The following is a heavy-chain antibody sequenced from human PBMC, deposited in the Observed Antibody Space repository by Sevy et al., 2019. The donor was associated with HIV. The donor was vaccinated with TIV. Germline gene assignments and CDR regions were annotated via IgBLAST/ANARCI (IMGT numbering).Heavy chain of an antibody. CDR1: GFTFSGYA. D-gene: IGHD6-19*01. CDR3: ARGRGGVVAGTGYFDY. Sequence: GGSLRLSCAASGFTFSGYAMHRVRQAPGKGLEWVAVISFDGSNKYYADSVKGRFTISRDNSKNTLYLQMNSLRVEDTAVYYCARGRGGVVAGTGYFDYWGQGTLVTVSS. J-gene: IGHJ4*02. V-gene: IGHV3-30-3*01. CDR2: ISFDGSNK.